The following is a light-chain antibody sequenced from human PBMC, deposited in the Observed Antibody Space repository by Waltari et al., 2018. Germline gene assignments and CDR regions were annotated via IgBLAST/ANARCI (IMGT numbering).Light chain of an antibody. J-gene: IGLJ3*02. CDR1: ASNIGNNL. Sequence: QSVLTQPPSVSGTPGQRVTISCSGSASNIGNNLVNWYQQFPGKAPKLLIYRSDQRPQGAPARFSSSKSGTSASLAISGLQSEDEADYYCAAWDDSLNGRWVFGGGTKVTVL. CDR3: AAWDDSLNGRWV. V-gene: IGLV1-44*01. CDR2: RSD.